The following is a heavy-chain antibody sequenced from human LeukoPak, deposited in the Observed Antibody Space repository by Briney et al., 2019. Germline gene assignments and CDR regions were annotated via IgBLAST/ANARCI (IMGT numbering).Heavy chain of an antibody. V-gene: IGHV4-59*01. CDR2: IYYSGST. CDR1: GGSISSYY. J-gene: IGHJ3*02. CDR3: ARVGDFWSGYYKGAFDI. D-gene: IGHD3-3*01. Sequence: SETPSLTCTVSGGSISSYYWSWIRQPPGKGLEWIGYIYYSGSTNYNPSLKSRVTISVDTSKNQFSLKLSSVTAADTAVYYCARVGDFWSGYYKGAFDIWGQGTMVTVSS.